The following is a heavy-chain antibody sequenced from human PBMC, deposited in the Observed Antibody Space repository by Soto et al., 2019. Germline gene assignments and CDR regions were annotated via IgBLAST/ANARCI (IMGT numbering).Heavy chain of an antibody. CDR3: ARGPRRVGSSSWYFSGWFDP. CDR1: GGSFSGYY. J-gene: IGHJ5*02. CDR2: INHSGST. D-gene: IGHD6-13*01. V-gene: IGHV4-34*01. Sequence: QVQLQQWGAGLLKPSETLSLTCAVYGGSFSGYYWSWIRQPRGKGLEWIGEINHSGSTNYNPSLKSRISISVDTSKNQFSLKLSSVTAADTAVYYCARGPRRVGSSSWYFSGWFDPWGQGTLVTVSS.